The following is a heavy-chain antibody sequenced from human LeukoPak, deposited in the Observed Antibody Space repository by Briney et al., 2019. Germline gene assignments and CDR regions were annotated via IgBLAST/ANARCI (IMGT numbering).Heavy chain of an antibody. CDR2: ISSSSNYI. V-gene: IGHV3-21*04. D-gene: IGHD3-10*01. CDR3: AKDHGSGSYYYYGMDV. CDR1: GFTFSSYS. J-gene: IGHJ6*02. Sequence: GGSLRLSCAASGFTFSSYSMNWVRQAPGKGLEWVSSISSSSNYIFYADSVKGRFTISRDNAKNSLYLQMNSLRAEDTALYYCAKDHGSGSYYYYGMDVWGQGTTVTVSS.